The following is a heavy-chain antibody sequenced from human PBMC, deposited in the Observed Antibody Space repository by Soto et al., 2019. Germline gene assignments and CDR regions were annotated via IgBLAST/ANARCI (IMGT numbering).Heavy chain of an antibody. D-gene: IGHD3-16*01. V-gene: IGHV3-23*01. CDR2: ISATGGGT. CDR3: AKDRRAGGNSAFYFDF. CDR1: GFTFSNYA. Sequence: SVRLSCAASGFTFSNYAMSWVRQAPGKGLEWVSLISATGGGTYYADSVKGRFTISRDNSHNTLYLQVHSLTAEDTAVYYCAKDRRAGGNSAFYFDFWGQGAQVTVSS. J-gene: IGHJ4*02.